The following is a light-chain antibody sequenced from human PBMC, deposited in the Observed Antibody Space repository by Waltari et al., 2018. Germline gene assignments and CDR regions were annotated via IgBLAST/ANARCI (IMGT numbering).Light chain of an antibody. CDR2: AAS. Sequence: DIQMTQSPSSLSASVGDRVTITCRASQSISSYLNWYQQKPGKAPKLLIYAASSLQSGVPSRVSGSGSGTDFTLTISSLQPEDFAPYYCQQSYSTPTFGQGTKVEIK. V-gene: IGKV1-39*01. J-gene: IGKJ1*01. CDR1: QSISSY. CDR3: QQSYSTPT.